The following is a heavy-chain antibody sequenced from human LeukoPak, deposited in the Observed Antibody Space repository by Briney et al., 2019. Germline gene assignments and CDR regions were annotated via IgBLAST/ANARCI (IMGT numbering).Heavy chain of an antibody. D-gene: IGHD5-18*01. CDR1: GYTFSTYD. CDR2: MNPKSGNS. CDR3: AREIGPRQLHLWGSAFDY. J-gene: IGHJ4*02. Sequence: RASVKVSCKAAGYTFSTYDISWVRQATGQGLEWMGWMNPKSGNSLYAQKFQGRVTMTRNTSISTAYMELSSLRSEDTAMYYCAREIGPRQLHLWGSAFDYWGQGTLVTVSS. V-gene: IGHV1-8*01.